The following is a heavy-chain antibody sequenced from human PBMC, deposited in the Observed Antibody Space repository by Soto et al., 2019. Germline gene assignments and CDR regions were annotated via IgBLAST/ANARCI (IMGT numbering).Heavy chain of an antibody. J-gene: IGHJ4*02. CDR1: GGSVSSGSYY. CDR2: IYYSGST. V-gene: IGHV4-61*01. CDR3: ARELIVGYGDYFFDY. Sequence: SETLSLTCTVSGGSVSSGSYYWSWIRQPPGKGLEWIGYIYYSGSTNYNPSLKSRVTISVDTSKNQFSLKLSSVTAADTAVYYCARELIVGYGDYFFDYWGQGTLVTVSS. D-gene: IGHD4-17*01.